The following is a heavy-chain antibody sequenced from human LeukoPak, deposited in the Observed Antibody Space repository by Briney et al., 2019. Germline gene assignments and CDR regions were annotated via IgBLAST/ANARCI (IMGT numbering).Heavy chain of an antibody. J-gene: IGHJ4*02. V-gene: IGHV3-23*01. CDR3: AKLGYYYDSSGPYYFDY. D-gene: IGHD3-22*01. CDR2: INGSGGST. Sequence: SGGSLRLSCAASGFTFSTYAMSWVRQAPGKGLEWVSDINGSGGSTYYADSVKGRFTISRDNSKNTLYLQMNSLRAEDTAVYYCAKLGYYYDSSGPYYFDYWGQGTLVTVSS. CDR1: GFTFSTYA.